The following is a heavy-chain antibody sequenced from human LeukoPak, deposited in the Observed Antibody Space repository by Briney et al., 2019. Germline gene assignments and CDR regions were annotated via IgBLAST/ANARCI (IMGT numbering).Heavy chain of an antibody. CDR3: ARDREISARPGGWFDP. D-gene: IGHD6-6*01. V-gene: IGHV1-69*13. CDR2: LSPVLA. Sequence: ASVKVSCKVAGGTINNFAISWVRQVPGQGLEWMGGLSPVLATYAQKFQGRVTITADESTDTVYMELGSLTSEDTATYFCARDREISARPGGWFDPWGQGTTVTVSS. J-gene: IGHJ5*01. CDR1: GGTINNFA.